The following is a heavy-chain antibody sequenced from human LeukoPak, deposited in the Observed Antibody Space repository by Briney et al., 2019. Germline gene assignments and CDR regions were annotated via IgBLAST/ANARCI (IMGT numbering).Heavy chain of an antibody. CDR2: IYPGDSDT. CDR3: ARSHAAAAGYYFDY. V-gene: IGHV5-51*01. CDR1: GSSFTSYW. D-gene: IGHD6-13*01. Sequence: GASLKISCKGSGSSFTSYWIGWVRQLPGKGLEWMGIIYPGDSDTRYSPSFQGQVTISADKSISTAYLQWSSLKASDTAIYYCARSHAAAAGYYFDYWGQGTLVTGAS. J-gene: IGHJ4*02.